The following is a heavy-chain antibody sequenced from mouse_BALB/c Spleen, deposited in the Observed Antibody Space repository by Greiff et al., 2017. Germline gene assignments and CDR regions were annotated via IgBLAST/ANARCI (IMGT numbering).Heavy chain of an antibody. CDR1: GDSITSGY. Sequence: EVKLVESGPSLVKPSQTLSLTCSVTGDSITSGYWNWIRKFPGNKLEYMGYISYSGSTYYNPSLKSRISITRDTSKNQYYLQLNSVTTEDTATYYCARSIHYYGSYAMDYWGQGTSVTVSS. D-gene: IGHD1-2*01. J-gene: IGHJ4*01. V-gene: IGHV3-8*02. CDR2: ISYSGST. CDR3: ARSIHYYGSYAMDY.